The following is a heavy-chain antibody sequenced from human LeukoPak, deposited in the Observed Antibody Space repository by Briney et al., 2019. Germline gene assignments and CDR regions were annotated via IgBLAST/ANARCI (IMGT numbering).Heavy chain of an antibody. V-gene: IGHV3-30*04. CDR1: GFSFSNYA. Sequence: GGSLRLSCAASGFSFSNYAMHWVRQAPGKGLEWVALTSYDGSNKYYADSVKGRFTISRDNSKNTLYLQMNSLRAEDTAVYYCAKGSKEVLFTRDHYMDVWGKGTTVTISS. D-gene: IGHD3-3*01. J-gene: IGHJ6*03. CDR3: AKGSKEVLFTRDHYMDV. CDR2: TSYDGSNK.